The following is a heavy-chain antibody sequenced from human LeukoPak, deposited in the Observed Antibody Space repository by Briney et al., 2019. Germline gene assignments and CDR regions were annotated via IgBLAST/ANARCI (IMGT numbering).Heavy chain of an antibody. CDR2: ISSSSSYI. CDR3: AGYCSGGSCYD. J-gene: IGHJ4*02. CDR1: GFTFSSYS. Sequence: GGSLGLSCAASGFTFSSYSMNWVRQAPGKGLEWVSSISSSSSYIYYADSVKGRFTISRDNAKNSLYLQMNSLRAEDTAVYYCAGYCSGGSCYDWGQGTLVTVSS. V-gene: IGHV3-21*01. D-gene: IGHD2-15*01.